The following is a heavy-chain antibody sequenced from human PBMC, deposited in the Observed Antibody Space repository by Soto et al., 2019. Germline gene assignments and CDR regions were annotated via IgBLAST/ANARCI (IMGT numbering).Heavy chain of an antibody. D-gene: IGHD2-2*01. CDR2: ISPYNGNT. J-gene: IGHJ4*02. CDR1: GFTFNTYF. V-gene: IGHV1-18*01. CDR3: ARDTSNSFDY. Sequence: HVQLLQSGGELKKPWASVKVSCNTSGFTFNTYFISWVRQAPGQGLEWMGWISPYNGNTKYGEKFQGRVTMTTDTITRTAYMELRNLRIDDTAVYYCARDTSNSFDYWGQGTLVTVSS.